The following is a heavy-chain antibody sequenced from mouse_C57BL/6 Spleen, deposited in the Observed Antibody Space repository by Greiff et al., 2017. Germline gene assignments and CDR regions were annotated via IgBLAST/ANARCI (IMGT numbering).Heavy chain of an antibody. CDR3: ARVYGKGYFDV. CDR1: GFTFSSYA. J-gene: IGHJ1*03. V-gene: IGHV5-4*01. D-gene: IGHD2-1*01. CDR2: ISDGGSYT. Sequence: EVQLVESGGGLVKPGGSLKLSCAASGFTFSSYAMSWVRQTPEKRLEWVATISDGGSYTYYPDNVKGRFTISRDNAKNNLYLQMSHLKSEDTAMYYCARVYGKGYFDVWGTGTTVTVSS.